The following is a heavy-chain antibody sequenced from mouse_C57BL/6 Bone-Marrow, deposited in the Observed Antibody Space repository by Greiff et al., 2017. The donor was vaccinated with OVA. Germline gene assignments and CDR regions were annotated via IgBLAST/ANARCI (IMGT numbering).Heavy chain of an antibody. CDR1: GFTFSSYA. Sequence: EVHLVESGGGLVKPGGSLKLSCAASGFTFSSYAMSWVRQTPEKRLEWVATLSDGGSYTYYPDNVQGRFTISRDNAKNNLYLQMSHLKSEDTAMYYCARDWDDYAMDYWGQGTSVTVSS. CDR2: LSDGGSYT. J-gene: IGHJ4*01. CDR3: ARDWDDYAMDY. V-gene: IGHV5-4*01. D-gene: IGHD4-1*01.